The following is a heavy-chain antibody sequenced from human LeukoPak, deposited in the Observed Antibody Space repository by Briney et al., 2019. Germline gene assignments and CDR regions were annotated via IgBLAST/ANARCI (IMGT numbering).Heavy chain of an antibody. CDR2: IIPIFGTA. J-gene: IGHJ5*02. CDR1: GGTFSSYA. V-gene: IGHV1-69*05. CDR3: ARDHVNNLRAGFAP. D-gene: IGHD2/OR15-2a*01. Sequence: GSSVKVSCKASGGTFSSYAISWVRQAPGQGLEWMGGIIPIFGTANYAQKFQGRVTITTDESTSTAYMELSSLRSEDTAVYYCARDHVNNLRAGFAPWGQGTLVNVSS.